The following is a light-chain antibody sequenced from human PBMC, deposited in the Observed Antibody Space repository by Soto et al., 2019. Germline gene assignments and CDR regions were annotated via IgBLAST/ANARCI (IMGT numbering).Light chain of an antibody. Sequence: IQMTQSPSSLSASVGDSVTITCRASQSISSYLNWYQQKPGKAPKLLIYAASSLQSGVPSRFSGSGSGTDFTLTINSLQPEDFATYYCQQSYSAPRTFGQGTKVDI. V-gene: IGKV1-39*01. CDR2: AAS. J-gene: IGKJ1*01. CDR1: QSISSY. CDR3: QQSYSAPRT.